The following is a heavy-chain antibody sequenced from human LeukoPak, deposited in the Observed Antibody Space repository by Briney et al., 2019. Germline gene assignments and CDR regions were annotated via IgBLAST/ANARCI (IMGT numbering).Heavy chain of an antibody. CDR2: ISYDGSNK. Sequence: GGSLRLSCAASGFTFSSYGMHWVRLAPGKGLEWVAVISYDGSNKYYADSVKGRFTISRDNSKNTLYLQMNSLRAEDTAVYYCAKEGGGSSSWYYYYYGMDVWAKGPRSPSP. CDR3: AKEGGGSSSWYYYYYGMDV. J-gene: IGHJ6*02. CDR1: GFTFSSYG. D-gene: IGHD6-13*01. V-gene: IGHV3-30*18.